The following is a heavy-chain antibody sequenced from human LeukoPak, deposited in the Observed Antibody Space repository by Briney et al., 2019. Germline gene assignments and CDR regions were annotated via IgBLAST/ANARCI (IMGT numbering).Heavy chain of an antibody. CDR2: IWYDGSNK. CDR3: ARDSGHAFDI. D-gene: IGHD6-25*01. CDR1: GFMFSTYG. J-gene: IGHJ3*02. V-gene: IGHV3-33*01. Sequence: GGSLRLSCVASGFMFSTYGMQWVRQVPGKGLEWVAVIWYDGSNKYYGDSVKGRFTISRDNSKNTLYLQMNSLRAEDTAVYYCARDSGHAFDIWGQGTMVTVSS.